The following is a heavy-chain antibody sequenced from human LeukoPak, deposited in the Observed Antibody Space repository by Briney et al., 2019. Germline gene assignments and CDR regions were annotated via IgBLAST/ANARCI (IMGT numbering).Heavy chain of an antibody. J-gene: IGHJ5*02. D-gene: IGHD3-10*01. CDR1: GASITSSY. V-gene: IGHV4-59*01. CDR3: ARDGYGSGSYGWFDP. CDR2: IYSGST. Sequence: PSETLSLTCSVSGASITSSYWSWIRQTPGKGLEWIGNIYSGSTNYNPSFESRVTVSLDTSKNQFPLRLTSVTAADTALYYCARDGYGSGSYGWFDPWGQGTLVTVSS.